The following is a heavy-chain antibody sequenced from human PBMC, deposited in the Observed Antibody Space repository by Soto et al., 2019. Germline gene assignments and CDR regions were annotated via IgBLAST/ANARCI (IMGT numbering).Heavy chain of an antibody. D-gene: IGHD2-2*01. CDR2: IYYSGGA. J-gene: IGHJ4*02. V-gene: IGHV4-39*01. CDR3: AKYQPATALDY. CDR1: GDSMSRSSYY. Sequence: QLQLQESGPGLVKPSETLSLSCTVSGDSMSRSSYYWGWIRQPPGKGLEWIGSIYYSGGARYNPSHKSRVTIAIDTSKNHFSLKLSSVTAADTAVYYCAKYQPATALDYWGQGTLVTVSP.